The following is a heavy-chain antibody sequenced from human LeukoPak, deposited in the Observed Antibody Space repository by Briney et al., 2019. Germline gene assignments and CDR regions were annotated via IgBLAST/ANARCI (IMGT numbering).Heavy chain of an antibody. Sequence: ASVKVSCMASGYTFTEHYIHWVRQAPGQGLEWMGWINPNSGDTNYAQNSQGRVTITRDASNSIVYMEVSSLSSDDTAVYYCARDSSAALEFWGQGTPVTVSP. D-gene: IGHD2-2*01. CDR3: ARDSSAALEF. CDR1: GYTFTEHY. J-gene: IGHJ4*02. V-gene: IGHV1-2*02. CDR2: INPNSGDT.